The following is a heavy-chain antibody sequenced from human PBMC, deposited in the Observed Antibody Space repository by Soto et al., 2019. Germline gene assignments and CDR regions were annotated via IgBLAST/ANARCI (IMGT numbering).Heavy chain of an antibody. CDR3: ARAIAGRPDVFDY. V-gene: IGHV4-59*01. Sequence: SETLSLTCTVSGVSISSYYWNWIRQPPGKGLEWIGFLYSSGSTKYNPSLNSRVTISLDTSKNQFSLKLSSVTAADAAVYYCARAIAGRPDVFDYWGKGTLVTVSS. J-gene: IGHJ4*01. CDR1: GVSISSYY. CDR2: LYSSGST. D-gene: IGHD6-6*01.